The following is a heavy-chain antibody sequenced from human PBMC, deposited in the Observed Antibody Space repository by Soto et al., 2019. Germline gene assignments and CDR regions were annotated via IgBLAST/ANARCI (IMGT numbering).Heavy chain of an antibody. CDR2: ISACGGST. D-gene: IGHD6-6*01. J-gene: IGHJ6*02. CDR1: GFTFSSYA. CDR3: AKGGFSSSSGNYYYDMDV. Sequence: GGSLRLSCAASGFTFSSYAMSWVRQAPGKGLEWVSAISACGGSTYYADSVKGRFTISRDNSKNTLFLQMNSLRAEDTAVYYCAKGGFSSSSGNYYYDMDVWGQGTTVTVSS. V-gene: IGHV3-23*01.